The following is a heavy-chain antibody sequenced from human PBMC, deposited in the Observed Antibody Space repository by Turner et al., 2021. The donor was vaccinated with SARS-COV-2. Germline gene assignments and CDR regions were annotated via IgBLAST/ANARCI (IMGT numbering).Heavy chain of an antibody. CDR2: VDTEDVET. V-gene: IGHV1-24*01. D-gene: IGHD3-3*01. Sequence: QVQLVQYGAEVTKPGASVKVSCKVSGYTLIELSMHWVRQAPGKGLEWMGGVDTEDVETIYAQKFQGRVTMTEDTSTDTAYMELSSLRSEDTAVYYCATVFAIFGVVHLDYWGQGTLVTVSS. J-gene: IGHJ4*02. CDR3: ATVFAIFGVVHLDY. CDR1: GYTLIELS.